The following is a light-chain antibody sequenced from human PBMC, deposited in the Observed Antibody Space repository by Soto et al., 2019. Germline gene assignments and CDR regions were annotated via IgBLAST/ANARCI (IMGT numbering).Light chain of an antibody. CDR2: GAS. Sequence: EIVMTQSPATLSVSPGERATLSCRASQTVSSNLAWYQQRVGQAPRLLIYGASTRATGIPARFSGSGSGTVFTLTISSLQSEDFALYFCQQYNNWPGSFGPGTKVDIK. J-gene: IGKJ3*01. CDR1: QTVSSN. CDR3: QQYNNWPGS. V-gene: IGKV3-15*01.